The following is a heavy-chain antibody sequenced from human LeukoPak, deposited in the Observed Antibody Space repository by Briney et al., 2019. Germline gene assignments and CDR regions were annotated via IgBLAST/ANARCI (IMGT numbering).Heavy chain of an antibody. D-gene: IGHD2-2*01. CDR3: ARVPAALNWFDP. CDR2: IYYSGST. CDR1: GGSISSGDYY. J-gene: IGHJ5*02. Sequence: SETLSLTCTVSGGSISSGDYYWSWIRQPPGKGLEWIGYIYYSGSTYYNPSLKSRATISVDTSKNQFSLKLSSVTAADTAVYYCARVPAALNWFDPWGQGTLVTVSS. V-gene: IGHV4-30-4*08.